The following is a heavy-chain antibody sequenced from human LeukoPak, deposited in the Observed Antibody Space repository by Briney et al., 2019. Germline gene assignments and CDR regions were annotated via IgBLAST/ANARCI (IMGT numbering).Heavy chain of an antibody. J-gene: IGHJ4*02. CDR2: IYYSGST. D-gene: IGHD1-26*01. V-gene: IGHV4-31*03. CDR1: GGSISSGGYY. CDR3: ARDPPRIPNPRIVGATKVFDY. Sequence: SETLSLTCTVSGGSISSGGYYWSWIRQHPGKGLEWIGYIYYSGSTYYNPSLKSRVTISVDTSKNQFSLKLSSVTAADTAVYYCARDPPRIPNPRIVGATKVFDYWGQGTLVTVSS.